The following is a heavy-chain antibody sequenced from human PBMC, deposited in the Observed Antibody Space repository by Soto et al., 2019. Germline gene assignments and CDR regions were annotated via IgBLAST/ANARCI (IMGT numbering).Heavy chain of an antibody. J-gene: IGHJ4*02. V-gene: IGHV1-69*06. CDR3: ARERVYDSSGYSYAAGFDY. Sequence: SVKVSCKASGGTFSSYAISWVRQAPGQGLEWMGGIIPIFGTANYAQKFQGRVTITADKSTSTAYMELSSLRSEDTAVYYCARERVYDSSGYSYAAGFDYWGPGTLVTVSS. CDR2: IIPIFGTA. CDR1: GGTFSSYA. D-gene: IGHD3-22*01.